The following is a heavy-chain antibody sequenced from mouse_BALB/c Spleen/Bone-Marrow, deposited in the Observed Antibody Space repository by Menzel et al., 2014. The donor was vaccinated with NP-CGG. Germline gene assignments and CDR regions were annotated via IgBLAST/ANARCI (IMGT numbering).Heavy chain of an antibody. D-gene: IGHD1-1*01. CDR3: ARYYYGSSYAMDY. V-gene: IGHV14-3*02. J-gene: IGHJ4*01. CDR1: GFNIKDTY. Sequence: VQLKQSGAELVKPGASVKLSCTASGFNIKDTYMHWVKQRPEQGLEWIGRIDPANGNTKYDPKFQGKATITADTSSNTANLQLSSLTSEDTAVYYCARYYYGSSYAMDYWGQGTSVTVSS. CDR2: IDPANGNT.